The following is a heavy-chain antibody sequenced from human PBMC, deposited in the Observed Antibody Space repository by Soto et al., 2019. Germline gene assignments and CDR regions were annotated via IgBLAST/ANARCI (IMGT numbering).Heavy chain of an antibody. D-gene: IGHD1-1*01. CDR3: ARDDRGFSPLFNWDYWYFDL. V-gene: IGHV3-53*01. CDR1: GFTVSSNY. Sequence: GGSLRLSCAASGFTVSSNYMSWVRQAPGKGLEWVSVIYSGGSTYYADSVKGRFTISRDNSKNTLYLQMNSLRAEDTAVYYCARDDRGFSPLFNWDYWYFDLWGRGTLVTVSS. J-gene: IGHJ2*01. CDR2: IYSGGST.